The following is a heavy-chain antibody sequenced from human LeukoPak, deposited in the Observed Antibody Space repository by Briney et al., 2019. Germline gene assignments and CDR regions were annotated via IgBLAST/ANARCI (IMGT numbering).Heavy chain of an antibody. D-gene: IGHD3-22*01. CDR2: IYYSGST. J-gene: IGHJ4*02. CDR1: GGSISSNY. Sequence: SETLSLTCTVSGGSISSNYWSWIRQPPGKGLEWIGYIYYSGSTNYNPSLKSRVTISVDTSKNQFSLKLSSVTAADTAVYYCARVGSHYDSSGYYYAGWGQGTLVTVSS. CDR3: ARVGSHYDSSGYYYAG. V-gene: IGHV4-59*01.